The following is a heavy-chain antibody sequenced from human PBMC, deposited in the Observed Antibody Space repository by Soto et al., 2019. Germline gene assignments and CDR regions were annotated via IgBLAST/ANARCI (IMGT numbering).Heavy chain of an antibody. CDR2: ISDHNGNT. Sequence: QVHLVQSGAEVKKPGASVKVSCKGSGYAFTTYGITWVRQAPGQGLEWRGWISDHNGNTKYAQQPQGRVTVTSDTSKSIAYMDLSSLRSDYTAVYYCARGPYGDYWGQGALVTVSS. J-gene: IGHJ4*02. CDR3: ARGPYGDY. V-gene: IGHV1-18*01. CDR1: GYAFTTYG. D-gene: IGHD4-17*01.